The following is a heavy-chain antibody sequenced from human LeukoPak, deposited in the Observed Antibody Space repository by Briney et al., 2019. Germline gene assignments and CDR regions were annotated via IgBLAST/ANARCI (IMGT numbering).Heavy chain of an antibody. J-gene: IGHJ4*02. V-gene: IGHV4-4*07. Sequence: SETLSLTCTVSGVSIGNYYWSWIRQSAGKGLEWIGRIHISGTTNYSPSLKSRVTMSVDPSKNQFSLKLSSVTAADTAVYYCARARGITVAGTHDYWGQGTLVTVSS. CDR3: ARARGITVAGTHDY. CDR1: GVSIGNYY. D-gene: IGHD6-19*01. CDR2: IHISGTT.